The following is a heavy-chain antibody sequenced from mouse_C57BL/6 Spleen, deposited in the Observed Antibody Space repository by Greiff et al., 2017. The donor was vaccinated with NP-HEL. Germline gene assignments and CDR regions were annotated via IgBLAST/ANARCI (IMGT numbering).Heavy chain of an antibody. CDR2: IYPSDSET. CDR1: GYTFTSYW. CDR3: ARPPYGNYEDWYFDV. V-gene: IGHV1-61*01. D-gene: IGHD2-1*01. Sequence: QVQLQQPGAELVRPGSSVKLSCKASGYTFTSYWMDWVKQRPGQGLEWIGNIYPSDSETHYNQKLKDKATLTVDKSSSTAYMQLSSLTSEYSAVYYCARPPYGNYEDWYFDVWGTGTTVTVSS. J-gene: IGHJ1*03.